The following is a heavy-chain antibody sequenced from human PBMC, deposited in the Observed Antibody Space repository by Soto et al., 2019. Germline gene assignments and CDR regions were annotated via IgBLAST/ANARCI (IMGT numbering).Heavy chain of an antibody. CDR2: ISSSGSTI. J-gene: IGHJ5*02. CDR1: GFTFSDYY. Sequence: PGGSLRLSCAASGFTFSDYYMSWIRQAPGKGLEWVSYISSSGSTIYYADSVKGRFTISRDNAKNSLYLQMNSLRAEDTAVYYCARSGYSSSSVWFDPWGLGTLVTVSS. V-gene: IGHV3-11*01. D-gene: IGHD6-6*01. CDR3: ARSGYSSSSVWFDP.